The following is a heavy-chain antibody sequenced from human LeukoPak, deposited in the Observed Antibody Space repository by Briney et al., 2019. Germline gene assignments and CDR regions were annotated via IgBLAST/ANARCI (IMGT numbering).Heavy chain of an antibody. CDR3: ARTILVVPTSYFYFYHMDV. CDR2: INHSGNA. Sequence: SETLSLTCDISDGSSSDYYWTWIRQPPGKGLEWIGEINHSGNANYNPSLRSRVSISVDTSKNQFSLSLSSVTAADAAVYFCARTILVVPTSYFYFYHMDVWGEGTTVTVSS. CDR1: DGSSSDYY. J-gene: IGHJ6*03. D-gene: IGHD2-2*01. V-gene: IGHV4-34*01.